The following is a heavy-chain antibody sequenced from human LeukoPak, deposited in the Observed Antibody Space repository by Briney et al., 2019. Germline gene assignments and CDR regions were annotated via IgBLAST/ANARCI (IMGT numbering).Heavy chain of an antibody. CDR1: GFTVSSNS. CDR3: SNSYGGRPVDY. D-gene: IGHD3-10*01. V-gene: IGHV3-11*01. J-gene: IGHJ4*02. CDR2: VSSTGSTI. Sequence: GGSLRLSCTVSGFTVSSNSMSWVRQAPGKGLEWVSYVSSTGSTIYYADSVKGRFTISRDNAKNSLYLQMNSLRAEDTAIYYCSNSYGGRPVDYWGQGTLVTVSS.